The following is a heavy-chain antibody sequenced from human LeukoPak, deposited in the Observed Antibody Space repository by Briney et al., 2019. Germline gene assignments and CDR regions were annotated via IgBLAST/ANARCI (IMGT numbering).Heavy chain of an antibody. J-gene: IGHJ4*02. CDR1: GGSISSGGYY. D-gene: IGHD1-20*01. CDR2: IYYSGST. Sequence: SQTLSLTCTVSGGSISSGGYYWSWIRQHPGKGLEWIGYIYYSGSTYYNPSLKSRVTISVDTSKNQFSLKLSSVTAADTAVYYCARGYNSGEDDHFDYWGQGTLVTVSS. CDR3: ARGYNSGEDDHFDY. V-gene: IGHV4-31*03.